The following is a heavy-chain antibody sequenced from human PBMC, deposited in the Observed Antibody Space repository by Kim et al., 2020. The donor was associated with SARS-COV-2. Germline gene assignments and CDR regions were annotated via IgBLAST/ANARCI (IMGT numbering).Heavy chain of an antibody. CDR1: GGTFSSYA. Sequence: SVNVSCKASGGTFSSYAISWVRQAPGQGLEWMGGIIPIFGTANYAQKFQGRVTITADESTSTAYMELSSLRSEDTAVYYCVVAVAGTETFDYWGQGTLVTVSS. J-gene: IGHJ4*02. CDR2: IIPIFGTA. CDR3: VVAVAGTETFDY. V-gene: IGHV1-69*13. D-gene: IGHD6-19*01.